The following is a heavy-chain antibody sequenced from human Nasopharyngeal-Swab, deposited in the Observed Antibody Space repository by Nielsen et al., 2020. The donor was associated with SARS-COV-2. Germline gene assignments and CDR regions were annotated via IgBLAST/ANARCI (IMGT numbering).Heavy chain of an antibody. CDR1: GGSINNFY. CDR3: AAGYDERSYSRSWFDAFDV. Sequence: SETLSLTCSVSGGSINNFYWTWIRQPPGKGLEWIVYISYSGAANYDPSLKSRVTISRDTSKNEVSLKLNSVTAADTAVYYCAAGYDERSYSRSWFDAFDVWGQGTVVTVSS. D-gene: IGHD6-13*01. V-gene: IGHV4-59*08. CDR2: ISYSGAA. J-gene: IGHJ3*01.